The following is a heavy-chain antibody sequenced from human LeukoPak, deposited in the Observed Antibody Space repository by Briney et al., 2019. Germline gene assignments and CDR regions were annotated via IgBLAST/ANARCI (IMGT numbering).Heavy chain of an antibody. D-gene: IGHD2-2*01. CDR3: ARQARYCAGTTCYILDY. CDR2: IYHSGST. J-gene: IGHJ4*02. CDR1: GYSIRSGYY. V-gene: IGHV4-38-2*01. Sequence: SETLSLTCAVSGYSIRSGYYSGWIRQPPGKGLEWIGIIYHSGSTYYNPSLKSRVTMSVDTSKNQFSLKLSSVTAADTAVYYCARQARYCAGTTCYILDYWGQGTLVTVSS.